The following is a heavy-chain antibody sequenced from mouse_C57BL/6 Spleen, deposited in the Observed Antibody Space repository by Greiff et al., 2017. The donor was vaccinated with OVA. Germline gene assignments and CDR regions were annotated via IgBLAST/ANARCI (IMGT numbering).Heavy chain of an antibody. D-gene: IGHD1-1*01. V-gene: IGHV5-9*01. J-gene: IGHJ4*01. CDR3: ARQTTWAMDY. Sequence: EVKLMESGGGLVKPGGSLKLSCAASGFTFSSYTMSWVRQTPEKRLEWVATISGGGGNTYYPDSVKGRFTISRDNAKNTLYLQMSSLRSEDTALYYCARQTTWAMDYWGQGTSVTVSS. CDR1: GFTFSSYT. CDR2: ISGGGGNT.